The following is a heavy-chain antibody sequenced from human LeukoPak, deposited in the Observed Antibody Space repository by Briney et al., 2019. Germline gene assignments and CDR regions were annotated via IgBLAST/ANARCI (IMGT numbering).Heavy chain of an antibody. V-gene: IGHV3-23*01. CDR1: GFTFSSYA. CDR3: ARGEYGSGSYHIDY. Sequence: GGSLRLSCAASGFTFSSYAMSWVRQAPGKGLEWVSAISGSGGSTYYADSVKGRFTISRDNSKNSLYLQMNSLRAEDTAVYYCARGEYGSGSYHIDYWGQGTLVTVSS. D-gene: IGHD3-10*01. CDR2: ISGSGGST. J-gene: IGHJ4*02.